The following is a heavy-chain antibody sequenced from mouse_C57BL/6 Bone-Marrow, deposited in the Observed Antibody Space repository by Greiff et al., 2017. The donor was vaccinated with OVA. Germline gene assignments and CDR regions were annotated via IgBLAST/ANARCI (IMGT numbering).Heavy chain of an antibody. CDR1: GYTFTSYW. CDR2: IDPNSGGT. J-gene: IGHJ4*01. V-gene: IGHV1-72*01. D-gene: IGHD2-3*01. CDR3: ARWGIYDGYRFYAMDY. Sequence: QVQLKQPGAELVKPGASVKLSCKASGYTFTSYWMHWVKQRPGRGLEWIGRIDPNSGGTKYNEKFKSKATLTVDKPSSTAYMQLSSLTSEDSAVYYCARWGIYDGYRFYAMDYWGQGTSVTVSS.